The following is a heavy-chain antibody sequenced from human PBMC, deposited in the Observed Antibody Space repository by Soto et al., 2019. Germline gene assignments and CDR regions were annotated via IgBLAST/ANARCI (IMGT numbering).Heavy chain of an antibody. CDR1: GCTFSDYY. CDR2: VSGSGSTI. J-gene: IGHJ4*02. V-gene: IGHV3-11*01. Sequence: QVQVVESGGGLVKAGGSLRLSCAASGCTFSDYYMSWIRQAPGKGLEWVSYVSGSGSTIYYADSVKGRFTVSRDNAKNSLYLQMNSLRVEDTAVYYCARDGKYSGSYYAVDYWGQGTLVTVSS. D-gene: IGHD1-26*01. CDR3: ARDGKYSGSYYAVDY.